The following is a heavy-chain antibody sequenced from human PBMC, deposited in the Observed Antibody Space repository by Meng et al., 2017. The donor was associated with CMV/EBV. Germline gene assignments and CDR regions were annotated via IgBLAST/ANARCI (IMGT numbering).Heavy chain of an antibody. V-gene: IGHV3-7*01. Sequence: GESLKISCAASGFTFSSYWMSWVRQAPGKGLEWVANIKQDGSEKYYVDSVKDRFTISRDNAKNSLYLQMNSLRAEDTAVYYCARDCSSTTGGMDVWGQGTTVTVSS. J-gene: IGHJ6*02. D-gene: IGHD2-2*01. CDR1: GFTFSSYW. CDR3: ARDCSSTTGGMDV. CDR2: IKQDGSEK.